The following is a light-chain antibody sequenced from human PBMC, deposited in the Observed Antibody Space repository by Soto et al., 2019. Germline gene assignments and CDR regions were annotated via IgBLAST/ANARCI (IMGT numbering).Light chain of an antibody. J-gene: IGKJ1*01. V-gene: IGKV3-20*01. CDR1: QSVSSSY. CDR3: QQYGSAPWT. Sequence: EIVLTQSPGTLSLSPGERATLSCRASQSVSSSYLAWYQQKPGQAPRPLIYGASSRATGIPDRFSGSGSGTDFTLTISRLEPEDFAVYYCQQYGSAPWTFCQGTKVDIK. CDR2: GAS.